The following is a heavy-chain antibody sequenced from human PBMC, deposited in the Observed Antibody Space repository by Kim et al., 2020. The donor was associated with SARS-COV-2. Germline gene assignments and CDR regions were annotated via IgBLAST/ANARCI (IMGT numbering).Heavy chain of an antibody. CDR3: ARAGGQQLANFDP. CDR2: ISSSSSYT. D-gene: IGHD6-13*01. CDR1: GFTFSDYY. J-gene: IGHJ5*02. V-gene: IGHV3-11*06. Sequence: GGSLRLSCAASGFTFSDYYMSWIRQAPGKGLEWVSYISSSSSYTNYADSVKGRFTISRDNAKNSLYLQMNSLRAEDTAVYYCARAGGQQLANFDPWGQGTLVTVSS.